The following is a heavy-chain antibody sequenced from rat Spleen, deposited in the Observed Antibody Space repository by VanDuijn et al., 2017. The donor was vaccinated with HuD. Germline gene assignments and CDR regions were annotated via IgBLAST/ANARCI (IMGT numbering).Heavy chain of an antibody. J-gene: IGHJ2*01. Sequence: EVQLVESDGGLVQPGRSLKLSCAASGFTFSSFAMAWVRQAPTEGLEWVATFSYDGSTTYYRDSVKGRFTVSRDNAKSTLYLQMDSLRSEDTATYYCASGDMYTTDYGYLDYWGQGVMVTVSS. CDR3: ASGDMYTTDYGYLDY. V-gene: IGHV5-29*01. D-gene: IGHD1-6*01. CDR2: FSYDGSTT. CDR1: GFTFSSFA.